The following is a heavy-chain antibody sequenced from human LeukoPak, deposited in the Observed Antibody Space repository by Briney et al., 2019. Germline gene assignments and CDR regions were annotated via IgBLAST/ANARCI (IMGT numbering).Heavy chain of an antibody. CDR3: AKRGVVIRVILVGFHKEAYYFDS. V-gene: IGHV3-23*01. Sequence: GGSLRLSCVVSGITLSNYGMSWVRQAPGKGLEWVAGISDSGGRTNYADSAKGRFTISRDGPKHTLYLQMNSLRAEDTAVYFCAKRGVVIRVILVGFHKEAYYFDSWGQGALVTVSS. CDR2: ISDSGGRT. CDR1: GITLSNYG. D-gene: IGHD3-22*01. J-gene: IGHJ4*02.